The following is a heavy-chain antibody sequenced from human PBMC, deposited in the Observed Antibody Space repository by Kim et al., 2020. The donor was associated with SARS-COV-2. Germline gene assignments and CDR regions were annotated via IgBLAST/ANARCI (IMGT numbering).Heavy chain of an antibody. CDR3: ARLYYDSVGFNAFDI. CDR1: GGSFSGYY. CDR2: INHSGNT. D-gene: IGHD3-22*01. J-gene: IGHJ3*02. V-gene: IGHV4-34*01. Sequence: SETLSLTCALHGGSFSGYYWSWIRQPPGKGLEWIGEINHSGNTNYRPSLKSRVTISIDTSKNQFYLRLSSVTAADTSVYYCARLYYDSVGFNAFDIWGQG.